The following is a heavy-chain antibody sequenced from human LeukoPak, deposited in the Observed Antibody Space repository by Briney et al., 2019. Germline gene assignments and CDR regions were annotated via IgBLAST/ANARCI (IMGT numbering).Heavy chain of an antibody. Sequence: GASVKVSCKASGYTFTGYYMHWVRQAPGQGLEWMGWINPNSGGTNYAQKFQGRVTMTRDTSISTAYMELSRLRSDDTAVYYCARVVSQYGDYAWIVNWFDPWGQGTLVTVSS. CDR2: INPNSGGT. D-gene: IGHD4-17*01. CDR1: GYTFTGYY. J-gene: IGHJ5*02. CDR3: ARVVSQYGDYAWIVNWFDP. V-gene: IGHV1-2*02.